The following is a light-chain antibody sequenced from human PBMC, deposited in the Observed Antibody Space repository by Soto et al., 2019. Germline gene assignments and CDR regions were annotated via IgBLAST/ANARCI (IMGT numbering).Light chain of an antibody. CDR2: GAS. Sequence: EIVLTQSPGTLSLSPGERATLSGRASQSVSSSYSAWYQQKPGQAPRLLIYGASSRATGIPDRFSGSGSGTDFTLTISRLEPEDFAVYYCQQYSSSPTYTFGQGTKLEIK. CDR3: QQYSSSPTYT. V-gene: IGKV3-20*01. J-gene: IGKJ2*01. CDR1: QSVSSSY.